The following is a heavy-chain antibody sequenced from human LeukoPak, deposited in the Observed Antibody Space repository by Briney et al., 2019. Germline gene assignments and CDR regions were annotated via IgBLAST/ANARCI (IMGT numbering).Heavy chain of an antibody. J-gene: IGHJ5*02. D-gene: IGHD2-15*01. CDR1: GYTFTGYY. CDR3: ARDSRYCSGGSCFFWFDP. V-gene: IGHV1-2*02. CDR2: INPNSGGT. Sequence: ASVKVSCKASGYTFTGYYMHWVRQAPGQGLEWMGWINPNSGGTNYAQKFRGRVTMTRDTSISTAYMELSRLRSDDTAVYYCARDSRYCSGGSCFFWFDPWGQGTLVTVSS.